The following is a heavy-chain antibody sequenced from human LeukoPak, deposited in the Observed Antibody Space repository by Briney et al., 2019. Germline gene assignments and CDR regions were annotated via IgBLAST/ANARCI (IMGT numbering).Heavy chain of an antibody. Sequence: GSLRLSCAASGFTFNNYAMHWVRQAPGKGLEWVAVVSSDGSYRYYADSVKGRFTISRDNSKNTLYLQMNSLRTEDTAVYYCVRAGLDAGYFDSWGQGVLATVSS. D-gene: IGHD1-14*01. CDR3: VRAGLDAGYFDS. V-gene: IGHV3-30*04. J-gene: IGHJ4*02. CDR1: GFTFNNYA. CDR2: VSSDGSYR.